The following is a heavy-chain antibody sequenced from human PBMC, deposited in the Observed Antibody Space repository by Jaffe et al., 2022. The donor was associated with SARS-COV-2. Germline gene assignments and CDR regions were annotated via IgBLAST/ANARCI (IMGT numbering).Heavy chain of an antibody. CDR3: ARALLPTMVREPRGAFDI. D-gene: IGHD3-10*01. V-gene: IGHV4-34*01. CDR1: GGSFSGYY. J-gene: IGHJ3*02. CDR2: INHSGST. Sequence: QVQLQQWGAGLLKPSETLSLTCAVYGGSFSGYYWSWIRQPPGKGLEWIGEINHSGSTNYNPSLKSRVTISVDTSKNQFSLKLSSVTAADTAVYYCARALLPTMVREPRGAFDIWGQGTMVTVSS.